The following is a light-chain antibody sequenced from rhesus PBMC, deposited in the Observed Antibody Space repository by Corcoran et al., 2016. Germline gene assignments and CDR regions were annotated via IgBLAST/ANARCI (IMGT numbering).Light chain of an antibody. CDR1: NIGSED. CDR2: DDT. J-gene: IGLJ6*01. CDR3: QVWDSRSDHPV. V-gene: IGLV3-40*01. Sequence: SYDLTQPHSVSMSQGQTARITCGGDNIGSEDVQWYQQRPPQAPVLVIYDDTERSSGTPDRFSGSKSGSTVTLTISGVEAGDEAEYYGQVWDSRSDHPVFGSGTKLTVL.